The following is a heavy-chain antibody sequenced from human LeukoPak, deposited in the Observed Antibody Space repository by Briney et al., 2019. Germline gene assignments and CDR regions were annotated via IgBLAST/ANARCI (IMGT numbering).Heavy chain of an antibody. CDR1: GGSFSGYY. D-gene: IGHD3-10*01. Sequence: PSETLSLTCAVYGGSFSGYYWSWIRQPPGKGLEWIGEINHSGSTNYNPSPKSRVTISVDTSKNQFSLKLSSVTAADTAVYYCARDRMYYYGSGSYYNEALYIDYWGQGTLVTVSS. V-gene: IGHV4-34*01. J-gene: IGHJ4*02. CDR3: ARDRMYYYGSGSYYNEALYIDY. CDR2: INHSGST.